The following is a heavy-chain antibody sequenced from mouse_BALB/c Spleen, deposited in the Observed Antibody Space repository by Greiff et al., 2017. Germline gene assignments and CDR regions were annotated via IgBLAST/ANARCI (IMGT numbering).Heavy chain of an antibody. Sequence: EVQVVESGGGLVQPGGSRKLSCAASGFTFSSFGMHWVRQAPEKGLEWVAYISSGSSTIYYADTVKGRFTISRDNPKNTLFLQMTSLRSEDTAMYYCARPYYYGRGGFAYWGQGTLVTVSA. CDR1: GFTFSSFG. CDR2: ISSGSSTI. CDR3: ARPYYYGRGGFAY. V-gene: IGHV5-17*02. J-gene: IGHJ3*01. D-gene: IGHD1-1*01.